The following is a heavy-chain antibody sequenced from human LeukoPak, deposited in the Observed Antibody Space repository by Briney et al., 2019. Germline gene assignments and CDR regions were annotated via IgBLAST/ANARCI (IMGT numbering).Heavy chain of an antibody. D-gene: IGHD7-27*01. Sequence: SETLSLICAVYGGSFSGYYWSWIRQPPGKGLEWIGEINHSGSTNYNPSLKSRVTISVDTSKNQFSLKLSSVTAADTAVYYCARGVGMSWGQGTLVTISS. CDR2: INHSGST. J-gene: IGHJ4*02. CDR3: ARGVGMS. CDR1: GGSFSGYY. V-gene: IGHV4-34*01.